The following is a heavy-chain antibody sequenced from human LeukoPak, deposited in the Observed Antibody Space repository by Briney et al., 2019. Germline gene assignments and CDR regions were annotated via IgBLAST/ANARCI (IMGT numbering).Heavy chain of an antibody. CDR2: IKSKTDGGTT. CDR3: TTRGGSFSVFDY. D-gene: IGHD1-26*01. Sequence: GGSLRLSCAASGFTFSDAWMSWVRQAPGKGLEWVGRIKSKTDGGTTDYAAPVKGRFTISRDDSKNTLYLQMNSLKTEDTAVYYCTTRGGSFSVFDYWGQGTLVTVSS. J-gene: IGHJ4*02. V-gene: IGHV3-15*01. CDR1: GFTFSDAW.